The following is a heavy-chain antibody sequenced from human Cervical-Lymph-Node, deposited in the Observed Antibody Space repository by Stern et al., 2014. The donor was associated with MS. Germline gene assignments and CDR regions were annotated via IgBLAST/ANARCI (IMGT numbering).Heavy chain of an antibody. CDR2: IFPVFGTP. CDR3: ALSSETSDRWYSLGYDL. CDR1: GGTFSKFP. J-gene: IGHJ5*02. D-gene: IGHD6-13*01. Sequence: QVQLMQSGAEVTKPGSSVKVSCKASGGTFSKFPSSWVRQAPGQGLEWMGGIFPVFGTPTYAQEFRGRVTITAYVSTSTVYMELSSLRSDDTAVYYCALSSETSDRWYSLGYDLWGQGTLVTVSS. V-gene: IGHV1-69*01.